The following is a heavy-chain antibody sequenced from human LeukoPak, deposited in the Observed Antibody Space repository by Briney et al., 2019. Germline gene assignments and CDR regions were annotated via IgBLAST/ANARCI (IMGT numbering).Heavy chain of an antibody. Sequence: GGSLRLSCAASGFTFSSYAMHWVRQAPGKGLEWVAVISYDGSNKYYADSVRGQFAISRDNSKNTLYLQMNSLRAEDTAVYYCAKDGPHWYYDSSGYFDYWGQGTLVTVSS. CDR1: GFTFSSYA. V-gene: IGHV3-30*09. CDR2: ISYDGSNK. J-gene: IGHJ4*02. D-gene: IGHD3-22*01. CDR3: AKDGPHWYYDSSGYFDY.